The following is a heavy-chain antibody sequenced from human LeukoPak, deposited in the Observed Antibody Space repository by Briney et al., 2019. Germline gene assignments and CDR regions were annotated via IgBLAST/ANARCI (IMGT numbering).Heavy chain of an antibody. D-gene: IGHD6-6*01. CDR3: ARGSSIAAPGGYYFDY. V-gene: IGHV3-33*01. Sequence: PGRSLRLSYAASGFTFSSYGMHWVRQAPGKGLEWVAVIWYDRSNKYYADSVKGRFTISRDNSKNTLYLQMNSLRAEDTAVYYCARGSSIAAPGGYYFDYWGQGTLVTVSS. CDR2: IWYDRSNK. J-gene: IGHJ4*02. CDR1: GFTFSSYG.